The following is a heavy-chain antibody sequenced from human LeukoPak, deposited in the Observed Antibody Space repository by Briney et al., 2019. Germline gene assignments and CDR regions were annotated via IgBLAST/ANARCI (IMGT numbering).Heavy chain of an antibody. V-gene: IGHV1-69*13. D-gene: IGHD2-2*01. CDR2: IIPIFGTA. CDR1: GGTFSSYA. Sequence: ASVKVSCKASGGTFSSYAISWVRQAPGQGLEWMGGIIPIFGTANYAQKFQGRVTITADESTSTAYMGLSSLRSEDTAVYYCANIVVVPAARGNYYYMDVWGKGTTVTVSS. CDR3: ANIVVVPAARGNYYYMDV. J-gene: IGHJ6*03.